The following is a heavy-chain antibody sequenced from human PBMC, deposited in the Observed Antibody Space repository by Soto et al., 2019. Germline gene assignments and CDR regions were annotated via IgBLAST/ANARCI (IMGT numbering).Heavy chain of an antibody. CDR3: ARRGRLLLGYHYYGMVV. V-gene: IGHV3-33*01. CDR2: IWYDGSNK. J-gene: IGHJ6*02. Sequence: GGSLRLSCAASGFTFSSYGMHWVRQAPGKGLEWVEVIWYDGSNKYYADSVKGRFTISRDNSKNTLYLQMNSLRAEDTAVYYCARRGRLLLGYHYYGMVVWGQGTTVTVSS. D-gene: IGHD3-22*01. CDR1: GFTFSSYG.